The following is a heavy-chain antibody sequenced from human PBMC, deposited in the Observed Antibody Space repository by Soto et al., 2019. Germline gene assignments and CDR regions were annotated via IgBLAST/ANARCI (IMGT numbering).Heavy chain of an antibody. V-gene: IGHV1-69*02. Sequence: GASVKVSCKASGGTFSSYTISCVRQSPGQGLEWMGRIIPILCIANYAQKFQGRVTITADKSTSTAYMELSSLRSEDTAVYYCANGLWFGEYKQYNWFEPWGQGTLVTVSS. D-gene: IGHD3-10*01. CDR2: IIPILCIA. J-gene: IGHJ5*02. CDR3: ANGLWFGEYKQYNWFEP. CDR1: GGTFSSYT.